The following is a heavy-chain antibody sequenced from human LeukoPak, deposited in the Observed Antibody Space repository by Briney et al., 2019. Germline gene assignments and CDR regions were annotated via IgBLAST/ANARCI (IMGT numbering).Heavy chain of an antibody. CDR1: GGSFSGYY. V-gene: IGHV4-34*01. D-gene: IGHD3-10*01. CDR2: INHSGST. J-gene: IGHJ6*02. Sequence: SETLSLTCAVYGGSFSGYYWSWIRQPPGKGLEWIGEINHSGSTNYNPSLKSRVTISVDTSKNQSSLKLSSVTAADTAVYYCARRGSGSYYPYYYYGMDVWGQGTTVTVSS. CDR3: ARRGSGSYYPYYYYGMDV.